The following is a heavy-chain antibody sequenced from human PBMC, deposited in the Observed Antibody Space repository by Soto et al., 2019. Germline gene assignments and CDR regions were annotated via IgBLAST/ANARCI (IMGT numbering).Heavy chain of an antibody. D-gene: IGHD6-13*01. CDR1: GGSISGTTYS. Sequence: QLQLQESGSGLVKPSQTLSLTCAVSGGSISGTTYSWSWIRQPPGKGLEWIGYIYDSGNTCYNPSLKSQFSISVDRSKNQFSLKLSSVTAADTAVYYCARGQGAAAGHSNFDYWGQGALVTVSS. CDR3: ARGQGAAAGHSNFDY. J-gene: IGHJ4*02. V-gene: IGHV4-30-2*01. CDR2: IYDSGNT.